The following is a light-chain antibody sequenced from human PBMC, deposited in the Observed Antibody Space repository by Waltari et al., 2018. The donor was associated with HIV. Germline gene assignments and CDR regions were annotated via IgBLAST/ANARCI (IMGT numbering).Light chain of an antibody. CDR1: QGIRND. CDR3: LQDFNYPWT. J-gene: IGKJ1*01. V-gene: IGKV1-6*02. Sequence: AVQMTQSPSSVSGFLGDTVTIPCRASQGIRNDLSWFQMKPGTAPTLLIYASTMWQTGVPPRFSGSASGTHITLTISNLQSGEFATYFCLQDFNYPWTFGQGTKVE. CDR2: AST.